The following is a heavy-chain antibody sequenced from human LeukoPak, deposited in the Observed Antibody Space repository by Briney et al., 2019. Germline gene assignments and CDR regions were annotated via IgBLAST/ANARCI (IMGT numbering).Heavy chain of an antibody. V-gene: IGHV4-59*11. J-gene: IGHJ3*01. CDR1: GDSFSSHY. CDR3: ARDLVTVTKGFDV. CDR2: ISYIGST. Sequence: SETLSLTCVVSGDSFSSHYWTWIRQSPGKGLEWIGYISYIGSTNYNPSLKSRVTISIDTSKNQSSLKLRSVTAADTAVYYCARDLVTVTKGFDVWGQGTMVSVSS. D-gene: IGHD4-17*01.